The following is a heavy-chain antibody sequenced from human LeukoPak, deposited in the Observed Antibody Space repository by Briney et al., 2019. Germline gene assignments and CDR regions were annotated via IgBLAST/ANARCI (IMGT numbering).Heavy chain of an antibody. V-gene: IGHV3-23*01. CDR2: ISGSGGST. J-gene: IGHJ6*02. D-gene: IGHD2-2*01. CDR3: AKDQGVPAAIWYGNYYYGMDV. Sequence: QSGGSLRLSCAASGFTFSSYAMSWVRQAPGKGLGWVSAISGSGGSTYYADSVKGRFTISRDNSKNTLYLQMNSLRAEDTAVYYCAKDQGVPAAIWYGNYYYGMDVWGQGTTVTVSS. CDR1: GFTFSSYA.